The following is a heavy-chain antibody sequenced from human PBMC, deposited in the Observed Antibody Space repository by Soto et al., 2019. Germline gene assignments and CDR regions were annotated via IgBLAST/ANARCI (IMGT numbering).Heavy chain of an antibody. CDR1: GFTFSSYA. V-gene: IGHV3-23*01. Sequence: GGSLRLSCAASGFTFSSYAMSWVRQAPGKGLEWVSAISGSGGSTYYADSVKGRFTISRDTSKNTLSLQMSSLRAEDTAVYYCARDLASSVRALDYWGQGTLVTVSS. CDR3: ARDLASSVRALDY. J-gene: IGHJ4*02. CDR2: ISGSGGST. D-gene: IGHD2-2*01.